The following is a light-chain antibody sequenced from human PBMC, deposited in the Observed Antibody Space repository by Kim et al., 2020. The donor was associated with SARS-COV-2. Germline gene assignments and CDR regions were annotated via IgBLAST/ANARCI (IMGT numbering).Light chain of an antibody. V-gene: IGKV3-15*01. CDR2: GAS. CDR3: QQYNNWPPMYT. CDR1: QSVSSN. Sequence: SPGERATLSCRASQSVSSNLAWYQQKPGQAPRLLIYGASTRATCIPARFSGSGSGTEFTLTISSLQSEDFAVYYCQQYNNWPPMYTFGQGTKLEI. J-gene: IGKJ2*01.